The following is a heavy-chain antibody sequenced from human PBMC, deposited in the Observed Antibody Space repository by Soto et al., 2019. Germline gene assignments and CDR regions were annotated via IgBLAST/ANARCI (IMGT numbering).Heavy chain of an antibody. CDR3: ARPLWRDDYNWGYFDL. V-gene: IGHV3-30-3*01. CDR2: ISYDGSNK. D-gene: IGHD4-4*01. Sequence: GGPLRLSCAASGFTFGSYAMHWVRQAPGKGLEWVAVISYDGSNKYYADSVKGRFTISRDNSKNTLYLQMNSLRAEDTAVYYCARPLWRDDYNWGYFDLWGRGTLVTVSS. J-gene: IGHJ2*01. CDR1: GFTFGSYA.